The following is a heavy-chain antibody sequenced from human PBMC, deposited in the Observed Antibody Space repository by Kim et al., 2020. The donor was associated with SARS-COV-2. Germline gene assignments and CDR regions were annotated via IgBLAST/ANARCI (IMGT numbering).Heavy chain of an antibody. J-gene: IGHJ6*02. D-gene: IGHD2-2*01. CDR3: ARGTTTQLYYYYGMDV. CDR1: GGSFSGYY. V-gene: IGHV4-34*01. Sequence: SETLSLTCAVYGGSFSGYYWSWIRQPPGKGLEWIGEINHSGSTNYNPSLKSRVTISVDTSKNQFSLKLSSVTAADTAVYYCARGTTTQLYYYYGMDVWGQGTTVTVSS. CDR2: INHSGST.